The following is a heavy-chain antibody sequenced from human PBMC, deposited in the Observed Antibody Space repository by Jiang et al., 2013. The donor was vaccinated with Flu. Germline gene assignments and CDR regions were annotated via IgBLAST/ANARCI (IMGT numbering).Heavy chain of an antibody. CDR2: STLTGGDT. CDR1: GYTFTDYY. J-gene: IGHJ5*02. Sequence: SGREVKKPGASVKVSCKASGYTFTDYYMNXVRQALDRDLSGWDGSTLTGGDTNYAQKFEGRVTMTRDTPISTAYMELSRLTSDDTAVYYCARDVADTSSSVWFDPWGQGTLVTVSS. V-gene: IGHV1-2*02. CDR3: ARDVADTSSSVWFDP. D-gene: IGHD5-18*01.